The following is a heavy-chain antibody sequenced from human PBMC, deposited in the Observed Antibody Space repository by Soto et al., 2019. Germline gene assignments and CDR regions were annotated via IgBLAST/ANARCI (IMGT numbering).Heavy chain of an antibody. J-gene: IGHJ2*01. CDR3: ARDPLWGTAMVLWYFDL. V-gene: IGHV3-30-3*01. CDR1: GLTFSSYA. CDR2: ISYDGSNK. Sequence: QVQLVESGGGVVQPGRSLRLSCAASGLTFSSYAMHWVRQAPGKGLEWVAIISYDGSNKYYADSVKGRFTISRDNSKNTLYLQMNSLRAEDTAVYYCARDPLWGTAMVLWYFDLWRRGTLVTVSS. D-gene: IGHD5-18*01.